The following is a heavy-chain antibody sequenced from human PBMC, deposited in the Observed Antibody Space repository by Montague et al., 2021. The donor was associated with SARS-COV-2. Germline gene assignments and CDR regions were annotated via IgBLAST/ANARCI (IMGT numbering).Heavy chain of an antibody. CDR2: ISSSGSA. Sequence: SETLSLTCTVSGGSVSSGSFHWSWIRQPPGKGLEYIGYISSSGSANYXPSFKSRVAISLDTSENQLSLRLSSVTAADTAVYYCANKGAYDVPIDYWGLGTLVTASS. D-gene: IGHD3-3*01. J-gene: IGHJ4*02. V-gene: IGHV4-61*01. CDR3: ANKGAYDVPIDY. CDR1: GGSVSSGSFH.